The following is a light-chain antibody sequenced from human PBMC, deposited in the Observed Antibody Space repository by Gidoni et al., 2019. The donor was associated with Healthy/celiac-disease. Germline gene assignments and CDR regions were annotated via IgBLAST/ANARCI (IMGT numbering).Light chain of an antibody. CDR1: QSVSSN. CDR3: QQYNNWCS. V-gene: IGKV3-15*01. J-gene: IGKJ2*04. Sequence: EIVMTQSPATLSVSPGERATPSCRASQSVSSNLAWYQQKPGQAPRLLIYGASTRATGIPARFSGSGSGTEFTLTISSLQSEDFAVYYCQQYNNWCSFGQGTKLEIK. CDR2: GAS.